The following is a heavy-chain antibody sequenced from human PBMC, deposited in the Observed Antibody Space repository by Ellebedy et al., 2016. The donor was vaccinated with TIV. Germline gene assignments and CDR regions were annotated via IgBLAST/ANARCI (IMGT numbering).Heavy chain of an antibody. Sequence: GESLKISCAASGFTFSSYWMHWVRQAPGKGPEWVSRINSDGRTTNYADSVKGRFTISRDNAKNSLYLQMNSLRAEDTAVYYCARVTTVVLGGDYWGQGTLVTVSS. D-gene: IGHD4-23*01. V-gene: IGHV3-74*01. CDR1: GFTFSSYW. CDR3: ARVTTVVLGGDY. CDR2: INSDGRTT. J-gene: IGHJ4*02.